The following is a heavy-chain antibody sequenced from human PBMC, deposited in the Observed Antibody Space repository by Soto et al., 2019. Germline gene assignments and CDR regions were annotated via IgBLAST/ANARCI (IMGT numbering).Heavy chain of an antibody. CDR1: GYTFTNYD. V-gene: IGHV1-18*01. J-gene: IGHJ6*02. D-gene: IGHD3-10*01. Sequence: QVHLVQSGAEVKKPGASVKVSCKASGYTFTNYDINWVRQAPGQGLEWMGWISTYTGNTNYAQKLQGRDTMTTDTSTSTAYMELRSLRSDDTAVYYCARGYYCGSGRPTPGGMDVWGQGTTVTVSS. CDR2: ISTYTGNT. CDR3: ARGYYCGSGRPTPGGMDV.